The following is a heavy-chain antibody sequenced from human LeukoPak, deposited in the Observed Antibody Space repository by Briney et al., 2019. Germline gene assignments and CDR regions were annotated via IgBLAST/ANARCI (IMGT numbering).Heavy chain of an antibody. CDR3: ATVWGPVRQQLNY. CDR1: GGTFSSYA. J-gene: IGHJ4*02. CDR2: IIPIFGTA. Sequence: SVKVSCKASGGTFSSYAISWVRQAPGQGLEWMGGIIPIFGTANYAQKFQGRVTMTEDTSTDTAYMELSSLRSEDTAVYYCATVWGPVRQQLNYWGQGTLVTVSS. V-gene: IGHV1-69*06. D-gene: IGHD6-13*01.